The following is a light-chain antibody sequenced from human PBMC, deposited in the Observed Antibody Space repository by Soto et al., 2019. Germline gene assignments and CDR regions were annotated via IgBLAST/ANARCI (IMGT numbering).Light chain of an antibody. J-gene: IGKJ4*01. CDR2: KAS. V-gene: IGKV1-5*03. CDR3: QQYYGTPLT. Sequence: DIQMTQSPSTLSGSVGDRVTITCRASQTISSWLAWYQQKPGKAPKLLIYKASTLKSGVPSRFSGSGSGTEFTLTISSLQAEDVAVYYCQQYYGTPLTFGGGTKVDIK. CDR1: QTISSW.